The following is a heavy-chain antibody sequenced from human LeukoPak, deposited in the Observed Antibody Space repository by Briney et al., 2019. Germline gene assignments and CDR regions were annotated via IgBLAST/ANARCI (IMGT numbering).Heavy chain of an antibody. J-gene: IGHJ4*02. Sequence: ASVTVSCKASGYTFTSYDINWVRQAPGQELEWMGWMNPNSGNTGYAQKFQGRVTMTRNTSISTAYMELSSLRSEDTAVYYCARWDPPIAAEDYWGQGTLVTVSS. CDR3: ARWDPPIAAEDY. CDR1: GYTFTSYD. D-gene: IGHD6-13*01. V-gene: IGHV1-8*01. CDR2: MNPNSGNT.